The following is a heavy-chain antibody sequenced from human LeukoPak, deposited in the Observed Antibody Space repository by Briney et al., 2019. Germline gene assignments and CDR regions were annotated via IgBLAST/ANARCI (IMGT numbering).Heavy chain of an antibody. J-gene: IGHJ4*02. V-gene: IGHV4-4*07. CDR3: ARGPTTVTRAFDY. CDR2: IYTSGST. D-gene: IGHD4-17*01. Sequence: SETLSLTCTVSGGSFSIYYWSWIRQPAGMGLEWIGRIYTSGSTNYNPSLKSRVTMSVDTSKDQFSLKLSSVTAADTAVYYCARGPTTVTRAFDYWGQGTLVTVSS. CDR1: GGSFSIYY.